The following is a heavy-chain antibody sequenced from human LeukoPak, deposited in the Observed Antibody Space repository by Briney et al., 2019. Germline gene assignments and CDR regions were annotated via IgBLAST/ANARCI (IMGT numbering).Heavy chain of an antibody. CDR1: GFIFSNNG. J-gene: IGHJ3*02. CDR3: AKEGAVAVSDAFDI. CDR2: TSSDGGNK. Sequence: GGSLRLSCAAPGFIFSNNGMHWVRQAPGKGLEWVAVTSSDGGNKYYADSVKGRFTISRDNAKNTLYLQMNSLRGEDTAVYYCAKEGAVAVSDAFDIWGQGTMVTVSS. D-gene: IGHD6-19*01. V-gene: IGHV3-30*18.